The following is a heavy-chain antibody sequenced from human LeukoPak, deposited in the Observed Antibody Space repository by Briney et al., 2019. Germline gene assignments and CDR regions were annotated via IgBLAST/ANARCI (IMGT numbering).Heavy chain of an antibody. V-gene: IGHV3-53*01. CDR1: GFTVSSNY. CDR2: IYSGGST. D-gene: IGHD3-10*01. J-gene: IGHJ6*02. CDR3: ARDDYYGSGSETYYYGMDV. Sequence: GGSLRLSCAASGFTVSSNYMSWVRQAPGKGLEWVSVIYSGGSTYYADSVKGRSTISRDNSKNTLYLQMNSLRAEDTAVYYCARDDYYGSGSETYYYGMDVWGQGTTVTVSS.